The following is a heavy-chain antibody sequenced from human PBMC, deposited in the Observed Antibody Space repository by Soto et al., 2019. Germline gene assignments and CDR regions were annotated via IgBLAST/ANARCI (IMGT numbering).Heavy chain of an antibody. CDR2: TYYRSKWFH. D-gene: IGHD3-10*01. CDR1: GDIVSIDITS. V-gene: IGHV6-1*01. J-gene: IGHJ3*01. CDR3: ARGNALDV. Sequence: QGQLQQSGPGRVKPSQPLSLTFATSGDIVSIDITSWNWISQSPSRGLEWLGRTYYRSKWFHDYAASVKSRITINPDTSKNQFSLELNSMTPEDTAVYYCARGNALDVWGQGTVVTVSS.